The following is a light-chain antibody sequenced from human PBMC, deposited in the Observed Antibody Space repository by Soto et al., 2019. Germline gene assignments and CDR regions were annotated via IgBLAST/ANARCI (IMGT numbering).Light chain of an antibody. CDR3: QQYNSWPGT. J-gene: IGKJ1*01. CDR1: QSVSSK. V-gene: IGKV3-15*01. CDR2: GAS. Sequence: DIVLTQSPGTLSVSPGERATLSCRASQSVSSKLAWYQQKPGQAPRLLFYGASTGATGIPARFSGSGSETEFTLSISSLQSEDFAVYYCQQYNSWPGTFGQGTKV.